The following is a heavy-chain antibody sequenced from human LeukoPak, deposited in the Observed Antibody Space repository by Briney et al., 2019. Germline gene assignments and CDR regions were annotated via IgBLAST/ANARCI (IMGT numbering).Heavy chain of an antibody. CDR1: GGSISTSTY. J-gene: IGHJ4*02. V-gene: IGHV4-39*07. D-gene: IGHD5-12*01. Sequence: SETLSLTCTVSGGSISTSTYWGWIRQPPGKGLEWVGNIYYSGTTYYNPSLKSRVTISVDTSKNQFSLKLTSVTAADTAVYYCARESYSGYDFGYWGQGTLVTVSS. CDR3: ARESYSGYDFGY. CDR2: IYYSGTT.